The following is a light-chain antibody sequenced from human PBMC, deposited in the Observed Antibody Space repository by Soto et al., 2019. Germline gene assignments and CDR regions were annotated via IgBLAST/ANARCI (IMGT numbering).Light chain of an antibody. J-gene: IGKJ1*01. V-gene: IGKV1-27*01. Sequence: EIQMTQSPSSVSASVGDRVTITCRASQGISSWLAWYQQKPGRVPKLLIYAASTLQSGVPSRFSGSGSGTHFTLTITGLQPEDVATYYCQKYLSALWTFGQGTKV. CDR1: QGISSW. CDR3: QKYLSALWT. CDR2: AAS.